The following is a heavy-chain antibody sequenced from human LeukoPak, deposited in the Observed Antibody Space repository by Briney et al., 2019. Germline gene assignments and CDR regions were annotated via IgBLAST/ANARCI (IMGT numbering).Heavy chain of an antibody. Sequence: SETLSLTCAVYGGSFSGYYWSWIRQPPGKGLEWIGYIYYSGSTNYNPSLKSRVTMSVETPKNQFSLKLSFVTAADTAVYYCARGGSYYGDHQFDYWGQGTLVTVSS. D-gene: IGHD1-26*01. J-gene: IGHJ4*02. CDR1: GGSFSGYY. V-gene: IGHV4-59*12. CDR3: ARGGSYYGDHQFDY. CDR2: IYYSGST.